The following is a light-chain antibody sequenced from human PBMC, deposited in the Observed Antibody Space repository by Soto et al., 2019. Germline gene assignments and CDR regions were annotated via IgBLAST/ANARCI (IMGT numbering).Light chain of an antibody. Sequence: EIVLTQSPGTLSLSPGERATFSCRASQSVSSNYLAWYQQKPGQAPRLLIYDASNRATGIPARFSGSGSGTEFTLTISSLQSEDFGVYFCQHYGNSPPATFGQGTRLEIK. V-gene: IGKV3-20*01. CDR2: DAS. CDR3: QHYGNSPPAT. J-gene: IGKJ5*01. CDR1: QSVSSNY.